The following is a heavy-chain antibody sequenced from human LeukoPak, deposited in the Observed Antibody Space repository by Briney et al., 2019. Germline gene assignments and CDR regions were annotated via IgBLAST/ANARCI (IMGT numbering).Heavy chain of an antibody. Sequence: GGSLRLSCAASGFTFSGSAMHWLRQASGKGLEWVGRIRSKANSYATAYAASVKGRFTISRDDSKNTAYLQMNSLKTEDTAVYYCTKGGATDYWGQGTLVTVSS. CDR3: TKGGATDY. CDR2: IRSKANSYAT. J-gene: IGHJ4*02. CDR1: GFTFSGSA. V-gene: IGHV3-73*01. D-gene: IGHD1-26*01.